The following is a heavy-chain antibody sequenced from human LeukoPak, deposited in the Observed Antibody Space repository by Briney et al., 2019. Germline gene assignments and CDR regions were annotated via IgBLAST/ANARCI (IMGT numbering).Heavy chain of an antibody. CDR3: AREACTNGVCYALDY. V-gene: IGHV1-46*02. CDR1: GYTFNDYY. CDR2: INPSGGST. J-gene: IGHJ4*02. Sequence: ASVKVSCKASGYTFNDYYMHWVRQAPGQGLEWMGIINPSGGSTSYAQKFQGRVTMTRDMSTSTVYMELSSLRSEDTAVYYCAREACTNGVCYALDYWGQGTLVTVSS. D-gene: IGHD2-8*01.